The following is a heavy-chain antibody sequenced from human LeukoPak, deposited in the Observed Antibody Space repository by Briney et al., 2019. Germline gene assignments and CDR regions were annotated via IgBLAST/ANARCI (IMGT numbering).Heavy chain of an antibody. V-gene: IGHV4-39*01. CDR3: ATWRTAKTGFDY. J-gene: IGHJ4*02. CDR1: GGSISNNNYY. Sequence: SETLSLTCTVSGGSISNNNYYWAWIRQPPGKGLDCIGSIYYSGSPYYNPSLKSRVTISVDTSKNQFSLRLSPVTAADTAVYYCATWRTAKTGFDYWGQGTLVTVSS. D-gene: IGHD1-1*01. CDR2: IYYSGSP.